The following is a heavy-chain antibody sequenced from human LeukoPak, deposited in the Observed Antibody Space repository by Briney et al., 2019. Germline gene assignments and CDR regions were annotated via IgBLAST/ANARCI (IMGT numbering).Heavy chain of an antibody. J-gene: IGHJ4*02. V-gene: IGHV3-66*01. Sequence: GGSLRLSCAASGFTFRSYSMTWVRQAPGKGLEWVSVIYSGGSTYYADSVKSRFTISRDNSKNTLYLQMNSLRAEDTAVYYCARVPGSGDILTGYYHYYFDYWGQGTLVTVSS. CDR1: GFTFRSYS. D-gene: IGHD3-9*01. CDR3: ARVPGSGDILTGYYHYYFDY. CDR2: IYSGGST.